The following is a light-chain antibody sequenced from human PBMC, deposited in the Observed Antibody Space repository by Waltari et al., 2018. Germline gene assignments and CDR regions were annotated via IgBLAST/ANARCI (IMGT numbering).Light chain of an antibody. CDR2: DVS. V-gene: IGLV2-14*03. J-gene: IGLJ3*02. Sequence: QSALTQPASVSGPPAQPITISWTGSSSLVGCYNCIPWYHQHPGKAPELMIYDVSSRPSGVSNRFSGSKSGNTASLTISGLEAEDEADYYCNSYTTSNTWVFGGGTKLTVL. CDR1: SSLVGCYNC. CDR3: NSYTTSNTWV.